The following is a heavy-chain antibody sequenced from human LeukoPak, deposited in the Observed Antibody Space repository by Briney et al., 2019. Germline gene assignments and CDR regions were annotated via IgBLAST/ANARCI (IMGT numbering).Heavy chain of an antibody. CDR3: ARDGGYQFDY. CDR2: TYYRSKWCN. D-gene: IGHD2-2*01. J-gene: IGHJ4*02. CDR1: GDTVSSSSVA. Sequence: SQTLSLTCAISGDTVSSSSVAWNWIRQSPSRGLEWLGRTYYRSKWCNDYAVSVKSRITINPDTSKNQFSLQLSSVTPEDTAVYYCARDGGYQFDYWGQGTLVTVSS. V-gene: IGHV6-1*01.